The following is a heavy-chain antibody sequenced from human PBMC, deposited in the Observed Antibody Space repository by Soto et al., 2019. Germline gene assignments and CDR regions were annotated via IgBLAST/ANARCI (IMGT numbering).Heavy chain of an antibody. D-gene: IGHD1-1*01. Sequence: GGSLRLSCEGSGFTFSDYYISWIRQAPGKGLEWISYSSNSGTFSRYADSVKGRFSISRDNTKNLLYLQMNSLRAEDTAVYYCARSGDNYNRLDYWGQGTLVTVSS. CDR2: SSNSGTFS. J-gene: IGHJ4*02. CDR1: GFTFSDYY. V-gene: IGHV3-11*06. CDR3: ARSGDNYNRLDY.